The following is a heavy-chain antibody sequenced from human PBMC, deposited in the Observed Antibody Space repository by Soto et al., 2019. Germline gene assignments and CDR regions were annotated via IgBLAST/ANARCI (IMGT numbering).Heavy chain of an antibody. J-gene: IGHJ5*02. Sequence: SGFTFGGFGMYWFRQAPGKGLEFVSAVDSSGTYTYYEDSVKGRFTISRDNSKNTLYLQMSSLRSEDTAVYYCARASEAAEAPYNWFVPWGQGTLVTVSS. D-gene: IGHD6-25*01. CDR1: GFTFGGFG. V-gene: IGHV3-64*02. CDR3: ARASEAAEAPYNWFVP. CDR2: VDSSGTYT.